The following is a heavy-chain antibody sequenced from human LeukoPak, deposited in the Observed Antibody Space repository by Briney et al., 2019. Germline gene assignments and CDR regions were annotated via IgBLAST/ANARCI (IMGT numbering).Heavy chain of an antibody. D-gene: IGHD5-12*01. J-gene: IGHJ4*02. CDR3: ATRFSGDGWSDY. CDR1: GYTFTTYG. Sequence: ASVKVSCKSSGYTFTTYGITWVRQAPGQGLEWMGWISANNSNTDYAQKVQGRVTMTTDTSTSIAYMELRSLRSDDTAVYYCATRFSGDGWSDYWGQGTLVTVSS. CDR2: ISANNSNT. V-gene: IGHV1-18*01.